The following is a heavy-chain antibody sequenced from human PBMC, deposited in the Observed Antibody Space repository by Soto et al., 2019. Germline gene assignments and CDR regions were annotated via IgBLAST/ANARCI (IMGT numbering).Heavy chain of an antibody. D-gene: IGHD3-22*01. CDR2: IYYSGST. Sequence: PSETLSLTCTVSGGSISSSSYYWGWIRQPPGKGLEWIGSIYYSGSTYYNPSLKSRVTISVDTSTNQFSLKLSSVTAADTAVYYCAGQHTYYYDSSGYPASYYYYGRDVCGKGTTVTVAS. CDR3: AGQHTYYYDSSGYPASYYYYGRDV. CDR1: GGSISSSSYY. V-gene: IGHV4-39*01. J-gene: IGHJ6*04.